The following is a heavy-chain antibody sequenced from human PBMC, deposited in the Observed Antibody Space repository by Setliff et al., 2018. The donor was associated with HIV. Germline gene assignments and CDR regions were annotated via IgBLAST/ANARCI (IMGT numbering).Heavy chain of an antibody. CDR3: ARELLRSWDGSENSYKPYYFDY. Sequence: TLSLTCAVSGYAISSGYYWGWIRRPPGKGLEWIGSIYNRGSTYYNPSLKSRVTISVDTSKNQFSLKLSSVTAADTAVYYSARELLRSWDGSENSYKPYYFDYWGQGTLVTSPQ. J-gene: IGHJ4*02. D-gene: IGHD3-10*01. V-gene: IGHV4-38-2*02. CDR2: IYNRGST. CDR1: GYAISSGYY.